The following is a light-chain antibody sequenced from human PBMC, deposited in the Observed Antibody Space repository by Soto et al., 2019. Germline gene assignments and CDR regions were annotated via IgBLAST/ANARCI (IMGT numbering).Light chain of an antibody. V-gene: IGLV4-60*02. Sequence: QSVLTQSSSASASLGSSVKLTCTLSSGHSSYIIAWHQQQPGKAPRYLMKLEGSGSYNKGSGVPDRFSGSSSGADRYLTISNLQFEDEADYYCEIWDRNTHTVFGGGTKLTVL. CDR2: LEGSGSY. CDR3: EIWDRNTHTV. J-gene: IGLJ3*02. CDR1: SGHSSYI.